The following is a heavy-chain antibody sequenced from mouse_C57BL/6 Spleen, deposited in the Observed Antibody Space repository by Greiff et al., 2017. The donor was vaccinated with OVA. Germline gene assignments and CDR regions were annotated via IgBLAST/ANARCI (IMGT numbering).Heavy chain of an antibody. J-gene: IGHJ3*01. CDR1: GFTFTDYY. CDR2: IRNKANGYTT. CDR3: ARMVTTRFAY. V-gene: IGHV7-3*01. Sequence: EVKVEESGGGLVQPGGSLSLSCAASGFTFTDYYMSWVRQPPGKALEWLGFIRNKANGYTTEYSASVKGRFTISRDNSQSILYLQMHALRAEDSATYYCARMVTTRFAYWGQGTLVTVSA. D-gene: IGHD2-2*01.